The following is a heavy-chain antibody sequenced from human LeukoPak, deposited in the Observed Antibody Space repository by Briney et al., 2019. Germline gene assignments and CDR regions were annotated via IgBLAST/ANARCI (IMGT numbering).Heavy chain of an antibody. D-gene: IGHD6-13*01. J-gene: IGHJ4*02. CDR2: ISGSGGGT. CDR3: AKGVSSSWTFDY. CDR1: GFTFSSYE. V-gene: IGHV3-23*01. Sequence: PGGSLRLSCAASGFTFSSYEMSWVRQAPGKGLEWVSTISGSGGGTFYADSVKGRFTISRDDSKNTLYLQMNSLRAEGTAVYYCAKGVSSSWTFDYWGQGTLVTVSS.